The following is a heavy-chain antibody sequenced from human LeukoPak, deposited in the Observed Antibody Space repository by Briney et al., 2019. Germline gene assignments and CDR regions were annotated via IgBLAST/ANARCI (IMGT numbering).Heavy chain of an antibody. V-gene: IGHV4-38-2*02. CDR3: ARDLYYDSSGYWRVGAFDI. CDR2: IYHSGST. Sequence: SETLSLTCTVSGYSISSGYYWGWIRQPPWKGLEWIGSIYHSGSTYYNPSLKSRVTISVDTSKNQFSLKLSSVTAADTAVYYCARDLYYDSSGYWRVGAFDIWGQGTMVTVSS. J-gene: IGHJ3*02. CDR1: GYSISSGYY. D-gene: IGHD3-22*01.